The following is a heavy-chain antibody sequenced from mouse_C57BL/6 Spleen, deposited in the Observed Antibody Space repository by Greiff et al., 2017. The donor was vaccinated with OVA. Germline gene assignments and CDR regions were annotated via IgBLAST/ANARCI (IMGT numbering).Heavy chain of an antibody. J-gene: IGHJ3*01. CDR3: AQLGQGFAY. CDR2: ISSGSSTI. CDR1: GFTFSDYG. Sequence: EVKLVESGGGLVKPRGSLKLSCAASGFTFSDYGMHWVRQAPEKGLEWVAYISSGSSTIYYADTVKGRFTISRDNAKNTLFLQMTSLRSEDTAMYYCAQLGQGFAYWGQGTLVTVSA. D-gene: IGHD4-1*02. V-gene: IGHV5-17*01.